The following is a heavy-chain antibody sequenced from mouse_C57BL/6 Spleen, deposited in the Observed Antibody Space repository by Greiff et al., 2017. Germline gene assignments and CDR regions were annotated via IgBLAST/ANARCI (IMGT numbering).Heavy chain of an antibody. Sequence: QVQLQQPGAELVKPGASVKLSCKASGYTFTSYWMQWVKQRPGQGLEWIGEIDPSDSYTNYNQKFKGKATLTVDTSSSTAYMQLSSLTSEDSAVYYCARSQPNYWGQSTTLTVSS. D-gene: IGHD6-1*01. V-gene: IGHV1-50*01. CDR1: GYTFTSYW. CDR3: ARSQPNY. CDR2: IDPSDSYT. J-gene: IGHJ2*01.